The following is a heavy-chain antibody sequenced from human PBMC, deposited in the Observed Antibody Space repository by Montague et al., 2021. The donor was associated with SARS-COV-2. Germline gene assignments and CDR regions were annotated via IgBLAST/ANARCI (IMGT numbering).Heavy chain of an antibody. CDR1: DGSFSGFY. CDR3: ARFFFRHMVRKQYYGLDV. Sequence: SETLSLTCDVYDGSFSGFYWTWIRQPPGKGLEWLGEVNWPGGTKINPSLKSRLSLPVDTSQNQFSLKLTSVTAADTAVYFCARFFFRHMVRKQYYGLDVWGQGTTVTVSS. J-gene: IGHJ6*02. V-gene: IGHV4-34*01. CDR2: VNWPGGT. D-gene: IGHD3-10*01.